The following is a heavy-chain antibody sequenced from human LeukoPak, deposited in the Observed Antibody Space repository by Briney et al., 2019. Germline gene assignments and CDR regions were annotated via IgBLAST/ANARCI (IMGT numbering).Heavy chain of an antibody. D-gene: IGHD3-10*01. CDR3: ARLSITKTRDTRNWFDP. Sequence: ASETLSLTCTVSGGSICSYYWSWIRQPPGKGLEWIGYIYYSGSTNYNPSLKSRVTISVDTSKNQFSLKLSSVTAADTAVHYCARLSITKTRDTRNWFDPWGQGTLVTVSS. CDR2: IYYSGST. CDR1: GGSICSYY. V-gene: IGHV4-59*08. J-gene: IGHJ5*02.